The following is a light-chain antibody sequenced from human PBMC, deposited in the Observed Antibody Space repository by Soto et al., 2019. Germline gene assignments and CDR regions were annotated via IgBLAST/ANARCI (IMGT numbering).Light chain of an antibody. CDR2: DAS. CDR1: QSVSSY. J-gene: IGKJ4*01. V-gene: IGKV3-11*01. CDR3: QQRSNWRLT. Sequence: EIVLTQSPAPLSLSPGERATLSCRASQSVSSYLAWYQQKPGQAPRLLIYDASNRATGIPDRFSGSGSGTDFTLTISSLEPEDFAVYYCQQRSNWRLTFGGGTKVEIK.